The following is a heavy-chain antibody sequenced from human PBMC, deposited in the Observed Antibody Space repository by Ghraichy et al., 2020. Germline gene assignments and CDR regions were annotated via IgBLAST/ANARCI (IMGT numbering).Heavy chain of an antibody. V-gene: IGHV4-59*01. Sequence: GSLSLTCTVSGGSISSYYWSWIRQPPGKGLEWIGYIYYSGSTNYNPSLKSRVTISVDTSKNQFSLKLSSVTAADTAVYYCARGSATYYYGSGSYFPEKWGQGTLVTVSS. J-gene: IGHJ4*02. CDR3: ARGSATYYYGSGSYFPEK. CDR2: IYYSGST. CDR1: GGSISSYY. D-gene: IGHD3-10*01.